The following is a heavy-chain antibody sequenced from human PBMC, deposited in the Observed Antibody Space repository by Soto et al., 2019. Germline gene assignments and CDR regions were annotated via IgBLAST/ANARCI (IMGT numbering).Heavy chain of an antibody. J-gene: IGHJ3*02. Sequence: GGSLRLSCAASGFTFSSYAMHWVRQAPGKGLEWVAVISYDGSNKYYADSVKGRFTISRDNSKNTLYLQMNSLRAEDTAVYYCARSIAAPYSPEEDAFDIWGQGTMVTVSS. CDR3: ARSIAAPYSPEEDAFDI. CDR1: GFTFSSYA. CDR2: ISYDGSNK. D-gene: IGHD6-6*01. V-gene: IGHV3-30-3*01.